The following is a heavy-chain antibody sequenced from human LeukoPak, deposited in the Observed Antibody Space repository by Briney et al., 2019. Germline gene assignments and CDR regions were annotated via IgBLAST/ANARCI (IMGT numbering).Heavy chain of an antibody. J-gene: IGHJ4*02. D-gene: IGHD2-15*01. CDR3: AKGGVVGTRYYFDS. Sequence: PGGSLRLSCAASGFSFSYYWMRWVRRAPGKGLGWVANTKEDGSGSSYVDSVKGRFTLSRDNAKNSLYLQMNSLRAEDTAVYYCAKGGVVGTRYYFDSWGQGTLVTASS. CDR1: GFSFSYYW. CDR2: TKEDGSGS. V-gene: IGHV3-7*01.